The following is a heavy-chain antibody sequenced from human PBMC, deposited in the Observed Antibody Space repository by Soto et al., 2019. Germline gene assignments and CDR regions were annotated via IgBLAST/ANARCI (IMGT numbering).Heavy chain of an antibody. J-gene: IGHJ6*02. V-gene: IGHV1-2*02. CDR3: ARFQLDYYYYGMDV. CDR1: GYTLTGYY. CDR2: INPNSGGT. Sequence: ASVKVSCKASGYTLTGYYMHWVRQAPGQGLEWMGWINPNSGGTNYAQKFQGRVTMTRDTSISTAYMELSRLRSDDTAVYYCARFQLDYYYYGMDVWGQGTTVTVSS.